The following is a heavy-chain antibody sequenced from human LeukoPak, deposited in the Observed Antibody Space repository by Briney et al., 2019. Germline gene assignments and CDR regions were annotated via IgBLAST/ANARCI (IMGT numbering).Heavy chain of an antibody. V-gene: IGHV3-23*01. Sequence: GGSLRLSCAASGFRFSSHWMSWVRQAPGKGLEWVSAISGSGGSTYYADSVKGRFTISRDNSKNTLYLQMNSLRAEDTAVYYCAKEKRGYSYALDYWGQGTLVTVSS. CDR2: ISGSGGST. J-gene: IGHJ4*02. CDR3: AKEKRGYSYALDY. D-gene: IGHD5-18*01. CDR1: GFRFSSHW.